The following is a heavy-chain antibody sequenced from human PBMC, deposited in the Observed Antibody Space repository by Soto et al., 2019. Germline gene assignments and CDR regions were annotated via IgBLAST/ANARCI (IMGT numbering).Heavy chain of an antibody. CDR3: ARDDYPYYDDSSGYHFDY. CDR2: IKSKADGGTT. Sequence: GGSLRLSCAASGFTFTDAWMSWVRQAPGKGLEWVGRIKSKADGGTTDYAAPVKGRFTISRDDSKNTLYLQMNSLRAEDTAVYYCARDDYPYYDDSSGYHFDYWGQGALVTVSS. D-gene: IGHD3-22*01. J-gene: IGHJ4*02. V-gene: IGHV3-15*01. CDR1: GFTFTDAW.